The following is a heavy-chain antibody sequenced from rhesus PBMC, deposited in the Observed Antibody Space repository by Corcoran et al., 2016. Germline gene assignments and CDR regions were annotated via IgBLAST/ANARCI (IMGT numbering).Heavy chain of an antibody. CDR1: GFTFSSYG. Sequence: EVQLVESGGGLVQRGGSLRLSCAASGFTFSSYGMSWVRQAPGKGLEWVLYIRNGGGSTYYADSVKGRFTISRDNSKNTRSLQRNSLRAEDTAVYYCAKDSGSLGFDGWGPGVLVTVSS. CDR2: IRNGGGST. J-gene: IGHJ5-1*01. D-gene: IGHD6-25*01. V-gene: IGHV3S5*01. CDR3: AKDSGSLGFDG.